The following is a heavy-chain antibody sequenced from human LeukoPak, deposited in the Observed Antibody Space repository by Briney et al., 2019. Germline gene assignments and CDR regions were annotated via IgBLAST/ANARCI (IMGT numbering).Heavy chain of an antibody. CDR2: INADGTIT. J-gene: IGHJ4*02. CDR1: GFTFNTYY. Sequence: GGSLRLSCVASGFTFNTYYMHWVRQAPGERLVWVSFINADGTITKYADSVKGRFTISRANDKSTVYLQMNGLRVEDTAMYYCVRFAVTDTNYWGQGSLVTVSS. CDR3: VRFAVTDTNY. D-gene: IGHD2-21*02. V-gene: IGHV3-74*01.